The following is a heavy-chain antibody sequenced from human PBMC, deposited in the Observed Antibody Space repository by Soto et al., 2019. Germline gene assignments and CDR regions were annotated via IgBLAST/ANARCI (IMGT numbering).Heavy chain of an antibody. CDR2: INHSGST. D-gene: IGHD6-13*01. V-gene: IGHV4-34*01. J-gene: IGHJ6*03. CDR1: GGSFSGYY. Sequence: QVQLQQWGAGLLKPSETLSLTCAVYGGSFSGYYWSWIRQPPGKGLEWIGEINHSGSTNYNPSLKSRVTISVDTSKNQFSLKLSSVTAADTAVYYCARGGDSSCSWYHPRYYMDVWGKGTTVTVSS. CDR3: ARGGDSSCSWYHPRYYMDV.